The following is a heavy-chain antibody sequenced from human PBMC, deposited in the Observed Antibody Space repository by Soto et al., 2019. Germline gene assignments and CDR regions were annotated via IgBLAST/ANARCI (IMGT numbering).Heavy chain of an antibody. V-gene: IGHV1-3*01. CDR1: GYTFTSYA. Sequence: GASVKVSCKASGYTFTSYAMHWVRQAPGQGLEWMGWINAGNGNTKYSQKFQGRVTITRDTSASIAYMELSSLRSEDTAVYYCARDRNNWNDPDLDYWGQGTLVTVSS. J-gene: IGHJ4*02. CDR3: ARDRNNWNDPDLDY. CDR2: INAGNGNT. D-gene: IGHD1-20*01.